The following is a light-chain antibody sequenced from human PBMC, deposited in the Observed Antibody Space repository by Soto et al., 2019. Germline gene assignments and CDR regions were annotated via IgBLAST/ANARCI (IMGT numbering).Light chain of an antibody. Sequence: DIQITQSPSTLSASVGDRVTITFLASQSISGWLAWYQQRPGKAPKLMIYKASTLETGVPSRFSGSGSGTEFTLTINNLQPDDFATYYCQKYDGYSRKCGQGSMGAI. CDR2: KAS. J-gene: IGKJ1*01. CDR1: QSISGW. CDR3: QKYDGYSRK. V-gene: IGKV1-5*03.